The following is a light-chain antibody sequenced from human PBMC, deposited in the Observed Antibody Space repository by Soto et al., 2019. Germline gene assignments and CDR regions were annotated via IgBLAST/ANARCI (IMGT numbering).Light chain of an antibody. J-gene: IGLJ3*02. V-gene: IGLV2-14*01. Sequence: QSALTQPASVSGSPGQSISISCTGTSSDVGAYNFVSWYQQHPGKAPKLVIFEVSYRPSGISSRFSGSKSGSTASLTISGLQAEDEADYYCSSFTSSSTWVFGGGTKLTVL. CDR3: SSFTSSSTWV. CDR1: SSDVGAYNF. CDR2: EVS.